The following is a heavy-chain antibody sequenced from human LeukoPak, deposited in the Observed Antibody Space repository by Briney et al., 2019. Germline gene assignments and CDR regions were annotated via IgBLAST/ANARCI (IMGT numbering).Heavy chain of an antibody. J-gene: IGHJ4*02. Sequence: SETLSLTCAVYGGSFSGYYWRWIRQPPGKGLEWIGDINHSGSTNYNPSLKSRVTISVDTSKNQFSLKLSSVTAADTAVYYCARAAFGVLMVYAHFDYWGQGTLVTVSS. V-gene: IGHV4-34*01. CDR2: INHSGST. CDR3: ARAAFGVLMVYAHFDY. D-gene: IGHD2-8*01. CDR1: GGSFSGYY.